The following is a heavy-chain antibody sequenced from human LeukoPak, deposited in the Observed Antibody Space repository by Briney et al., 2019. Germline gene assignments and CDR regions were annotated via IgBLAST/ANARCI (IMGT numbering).Heavy chain of an antibody. CDR1: GGSVSSGSFY. CDR2: ITYRGTA. V-gene: IGHV4-61*01. CDR3: ARDHSGYDTYYGLDA. J-gene: IGHJ6*02. D-gene: IGHD5-12*01. Sequence: PSETLSRTCTVSGGSVSSGSFYWTWIRQPPGKGLEYIGYITYRGTAKYNASLRSRVSISVQTSQNQFFLKLNSVTAADTAVYYCARDHSGYDTYYGLDAWGQGTTVIVSS.